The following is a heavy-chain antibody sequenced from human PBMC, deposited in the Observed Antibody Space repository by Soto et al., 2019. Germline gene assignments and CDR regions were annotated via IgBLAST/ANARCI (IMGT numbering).Heavy chain of an antibody. D-gene: IGHD3-3*01. V-gene: IGHV3-7*01. J-gene: IGHJ6*03. CDR1: GFTFSGYW. CDR2: IKLDGSEK. Sequence: EVQLVESGGGLVQPGGSLRLSCAASGFTFSGYWMRWVRQAPGKGLEWVATIKLDGSEKYYVDSVRGRFTISRDDAQSSLYLQMHSLRAEDTAVSYCARRSFGPYYRYYYMDVWGKGTTVTVSS. CDR3: ARRSFGPYYRYYYMDV.